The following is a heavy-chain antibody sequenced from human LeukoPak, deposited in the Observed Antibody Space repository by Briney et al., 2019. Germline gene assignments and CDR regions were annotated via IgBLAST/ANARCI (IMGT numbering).Heavy chain of an antibody. J-gene: IGHJ4*02. CDR1: GFTFRNYA. CDR2: VSFDGNTT. D-gene: IGHD1/OR15-1a*01. Sequence: SGGSLRLSCAASGFTFRNYAMYWVRPAPGRGLEWAAVVSFDGNTTFYSDSVQGPFAISRDNSKNTLYLEMNSLRPEDTAVYYCARFRAATTRFDYWGQGTLVTVSS. V-gene: IGHV3-30*09. CDR3: ARFRAATTRFDY.